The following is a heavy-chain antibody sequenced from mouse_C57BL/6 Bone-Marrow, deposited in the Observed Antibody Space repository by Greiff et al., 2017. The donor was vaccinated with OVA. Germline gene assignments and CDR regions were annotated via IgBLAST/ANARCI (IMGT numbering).Heavy chain of an antibody. D-gene: IGHD1-1*01. Sequence: VQVVESGAELARPGASVKLSCKASGYTFTSYGISWVKQRTGQGLEWIGEIYPRSGNTYYNEKFKGKATLTADKSSSTAYMELRSLTSEDSAVYFCARSYYYGSFYFDYWGQGTTLTVSS. J-gene: IGHJ2*01. V-gene: IGHV1-81*01. CDR3: ARSYYYGSFYFDY. CDR1: GYTFTSYG. CDR2: IYPRSGNT.